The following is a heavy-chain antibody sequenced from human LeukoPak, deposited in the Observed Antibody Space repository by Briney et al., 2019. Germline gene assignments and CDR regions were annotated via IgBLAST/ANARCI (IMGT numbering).Heavy chain of an antibody. Sequence: SEALSLTCAVYGGSFSGYYWSWIRQPPGKGLEWIREINHSGSTNYNPSLKSRVTISVDTSKNQFSLKLSSVTAADTAVYYCASDASGYWGQGTLVTVSS. CDR3: ASDASGY. CDR2: INHSGST. V-gene: IGHV4-34*01. D-gene: IGHD2-2*01. CDR1: GGSFSGYY. J-gene: IGHJ4*02.